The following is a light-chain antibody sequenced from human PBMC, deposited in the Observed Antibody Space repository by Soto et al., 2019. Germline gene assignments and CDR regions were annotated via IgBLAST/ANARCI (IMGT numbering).Light chain of an antibody. J-gene: IGKJ4*01. CDR2: DAS. CDR3: QQSYSTHRLT. V-gene: IGKV1-39*01. CDR1: QSIGSY. Sequence: DIQMTQSPSSLSASAGDRVTITCRASQSIGSYLNWYQQKPGKAPKLLIYDASNLQSGVPSRFSGSASGTDFTLTISSLQLEDFGTYYCQQSYSTHRLTFGGGTKVEIK.